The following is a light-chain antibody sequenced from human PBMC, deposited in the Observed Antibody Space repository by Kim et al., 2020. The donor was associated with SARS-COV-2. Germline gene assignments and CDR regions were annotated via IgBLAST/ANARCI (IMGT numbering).Light chain of an antibody. J-gene: IGKJ5*01. Sequence: DVQMTQSPSSVSASVGDRVTITCRASQGISSWLAWYQQKAGKAPKLLIYAASALRSGVPSRFSGSGSGREFTLTISSLQPEDSATYYCQQSNNFPITFGQGTRLEIK. CDR1: QGISSW. CDR2: AAS. CDR3: QQSNNFPIT. V-gene: IGKV1-12*01.